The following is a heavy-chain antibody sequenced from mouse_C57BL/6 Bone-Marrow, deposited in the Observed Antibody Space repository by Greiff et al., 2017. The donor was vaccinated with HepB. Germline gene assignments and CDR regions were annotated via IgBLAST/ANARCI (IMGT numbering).Heavy chain of an antibody. CDR2: IWWDDDK. Sequence: QVTLKESGPGILQPSQTLSLTCSFSGFSLSTFGMGVGWIRQPSGKGLEWLAHIWWDDDKYYNPALKSRLTISKDTSKNQVFLKIANVDTSDTATDYCARMGPYYYGSSYFDYWGQGTTLTVSS. CDR3: ARMGPYYYGSSYFDY. D-gene: IGHD1-1*01. J-gene: IGHJ2*01. V-gene: IGHV8-8*01. CDR1: GFSLSTFGMG.